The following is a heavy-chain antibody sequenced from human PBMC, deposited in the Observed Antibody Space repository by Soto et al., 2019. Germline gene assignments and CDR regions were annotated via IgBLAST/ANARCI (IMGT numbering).Heavy chain of an antibody. D-gene: IGHD2-21*01. J-gene: IGHJ6*02. V-gene: IGHV3-53*01. CDR3: ATEMIAKYGMDV. CDR1: GFTVSGNY. CDR2: IYTDDNI. Sequence: EVQLVESGGGLVQPGGSLRLSCAASGFTVSGNYVTWVRQAPGKGLEWVSVIYTDDNIYYADSVTGRFTISRDNSKNTFYLQMSRLRVEDPAVYYCATEMIAKYGMDVWGQGTTVTVSS.